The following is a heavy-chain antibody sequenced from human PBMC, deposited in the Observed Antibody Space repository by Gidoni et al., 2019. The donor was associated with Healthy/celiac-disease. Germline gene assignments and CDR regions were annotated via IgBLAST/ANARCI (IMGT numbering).Heavy chain of an antibody. CDR3: ARDYYSSSWGYYYYGMDV. J-gene: IGHJ6*02. CDR2: INPNSGGT. V-gene: IGHV1-2*02. CDR1: GYTFTGYY. Sequence: QVQLVQSGAEVKKPGASVKVSCTASGYTFTGYYMHGVRQAPGQGLEWMGWINPNSGGTNYAQKFQGRVTMTRDTSISTAYMELSRLRSDDTAVYYCARDYYSSSWGYYYYGMDVWGQGTTVTVSS. D-gene: IGHD6-13*01.